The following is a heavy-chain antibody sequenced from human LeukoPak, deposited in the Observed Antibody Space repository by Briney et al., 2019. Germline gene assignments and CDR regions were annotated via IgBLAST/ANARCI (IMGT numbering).Heavy chain of an antibody. J-gene: IGHJ4*02. CDR3: AKVSKYYYDSSVRDPLLRDDY. D-gene: IGHD3-22*01. CDR1: GFTFSSYG. V-gene: IGHV3-33*06. Sequence: GRSLRPSCAASGFTFSSYGMHWVRQAPGKGLEWVAVIWYDGSNKYYADSVKGRFTISRDNSKNTLYLQMNSLRAEDTAVYYCAKVSKYYYDSSVRDPLLRDDYWGQGTLVTVSS. CDR2: IWYDGSNK.